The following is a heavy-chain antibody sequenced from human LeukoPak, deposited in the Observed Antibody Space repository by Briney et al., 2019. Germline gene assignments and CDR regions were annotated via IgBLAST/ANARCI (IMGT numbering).Heavy chain of an antibody. V-gene: IGHV3-30*18. Sequence: GGSLSFSCAASGFTFNNWARHWVRQTPGEGLEWVAAISYDENNKYYADSVKGRFTISRDSSKNTLYLQMNSLRPEDTAMYYCSKDRSTVWSTGDFSHWRRGTLVTVSS. CDR2: ISYDENNK. J-gene: IGHJ4*01. CDR1: GFTFNNWA. CDR3: SKDRSTVWSTGDFSH. D-gene: IGHD6-19*01.